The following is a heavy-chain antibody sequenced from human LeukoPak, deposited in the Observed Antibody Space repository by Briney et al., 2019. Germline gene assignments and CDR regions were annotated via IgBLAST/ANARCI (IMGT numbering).Heavy chain of an antibody. CDR1: GYSFSSYW. CDR3: ARPHYDVLTGYELYYFDY. Sequence: LGESLKISCKGSGYSFSSYWIGWVRQMPGKGLEWMGIIYAGDSDTRYSPSFQGQVTISADKSISTAYLQWSSLKASDTAMYYCARPHYDVLTGYELYYFDYWGQGTLVTVSS. D-gene: IGHD3-9*01. J-gene: IGHJ4*02. CDR2: IYAGDSDT. V-gene: IGHV5-51*01.